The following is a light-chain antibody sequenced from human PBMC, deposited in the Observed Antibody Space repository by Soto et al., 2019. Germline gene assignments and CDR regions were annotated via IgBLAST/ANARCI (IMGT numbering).Light chain of an antibody. CDR2: DAS. CDR3: QQYDNLPLT. Sequence: DIQMTQSPSSLSASVGDRVTITCQASQDISNYLNWYQQKPGKAPKLLIYDASNLETGVPSRFSGSGSGTDFTFTISSLQPEDIATYYCQQYDNLPLTFGXGT. CDR1: QDISNY. J-gene: IGKJ4*01. V-gene: IGKV1-33*01.